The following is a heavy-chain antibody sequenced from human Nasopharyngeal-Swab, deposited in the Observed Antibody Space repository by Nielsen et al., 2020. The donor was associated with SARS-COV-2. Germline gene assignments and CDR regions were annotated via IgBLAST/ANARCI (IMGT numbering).Heavy chain of an antibody. V-gene: IGHV1-3*01. Sequence: ASVKVSCKASGYTFTSYAMHWVRQAPGQRLEWMGWINAGNGNTKYSPKFQGRVTITRDTSASTAYMELSSLRSEDTAVYYCARVTVVSDWYFDLWGRGTLVTVSS. CDR2: INAGNGNT. CDR3: ARVTVVSDWYFDL. CDR1: GYTFTSYA. J-gene: IGHJ2*01. D-gene: IGHD4-23*01.